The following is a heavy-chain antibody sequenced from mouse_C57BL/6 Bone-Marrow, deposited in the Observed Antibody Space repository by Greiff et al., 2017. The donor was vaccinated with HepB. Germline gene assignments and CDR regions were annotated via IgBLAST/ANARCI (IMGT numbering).Heavy chain of an antibody. V-gene: IGHV1-18*01. Sequence: VQLQQSGPELVKPGASVKIPCKASGYTFTDYNMDWVKQSHGKSLEWIGDINPNNGGTIYNQKFKGKATLTVDKSSSTAYMELRSLTSEDTAVYYCARSNWENYYAMDYWGQGTSVTVSS. CDR1: GYTFTDYN. J-gene: IGHJ4*01. D-gene: IGHD4-1*01. CDR2: INPNNGGT. CDR3: ARSNWENYYAMDY.